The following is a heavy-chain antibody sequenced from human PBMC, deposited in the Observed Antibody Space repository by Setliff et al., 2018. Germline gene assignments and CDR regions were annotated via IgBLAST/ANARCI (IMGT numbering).Heavy chain of an antibody. J-gene: IGHJ4*02. CDR3: ARSPSSGAYWNPRPFYSDY. D-gene: IGHD1-26*01. Sequence: PSETLSLTCTVSGGSIRNYYWSWIRQPPGKGLEWIGYIYYSGNTNYNPSLKSRVTISVDTSKNQFSLKLSSVTAADTALYYCARSPSSGAYWNPRPFYSDYWGQGTLVTVSS. CDR1: GGSIRNYY. V-gene: IGHV4-59*01. CDR2: IYYSGNT.